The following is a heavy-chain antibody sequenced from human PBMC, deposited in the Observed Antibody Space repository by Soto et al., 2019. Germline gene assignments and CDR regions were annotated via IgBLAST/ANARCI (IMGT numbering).Heavy chain of an antibody. J-gene: IGHJ4*02. Sequence: PSETLSLTCIVSGGSISSNDFYWSWIRQHPEKSLEWIGEIYHSGSTNYNPSLKSRVTISVDKSKNQFSLNLSSVTAADTAVYYCARDQNGSGNYYTRYFDYWGQGTLVTVS. V-gene: IGHV4-39*07. CDR3: ARDQNGSGNYYTRYFDY. CDR1: GGSISSNDFY. CDR2: IYHSGST. D-gene: IGHD3-10*01.